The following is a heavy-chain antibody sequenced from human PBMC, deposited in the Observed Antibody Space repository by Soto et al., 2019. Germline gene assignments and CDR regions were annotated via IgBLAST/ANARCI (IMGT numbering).Heavy chain of an antibody. CDR3: ARGYSSSPNWFDP. J-gene: IGHJ5*02. V-gene: IGHV3-7*03. CDR1: GFTFSGCW. D-gene: IGHD6-6*01. CDR2: IQQDETQK. Sequence: GGSLRLSCVASGFTFSGCWMNWVRQAPGKRLEWVASIQQDETQKYYVDSVRGRFTITRDNAMNSLYLQMNSLRAEDTVIYYCARGYSSSPNWFDPWGQGTLVTVSS.